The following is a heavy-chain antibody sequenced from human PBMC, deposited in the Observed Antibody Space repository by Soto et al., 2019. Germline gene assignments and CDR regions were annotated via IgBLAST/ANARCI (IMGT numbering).Heavy chain of an antibody. D-gene: IGHD2-15*01. CDR1: GGSISSSSYY. CDR3: ARYGSGECNRGSCYSPFDY. V-gene: IGHV4-61*05. Sequence: SETLSLTCTVSGGSISSSSYYWSWIRQPPGEGLEWIGYIYYSGSTNYNPSLKSRVTISVDTSKNQFSLKLSSVTAADTAVYYCARYGSGECNRGSCYSPFDYWGQGTLVTVSS. CDR2: IYYSGST. J-gene: IGHJ4*02.